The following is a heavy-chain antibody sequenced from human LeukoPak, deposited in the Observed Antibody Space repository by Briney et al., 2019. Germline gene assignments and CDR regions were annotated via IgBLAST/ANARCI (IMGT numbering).Heavy chain of an antibody. V-gene: IGHV3-74*01. CDR3: ARDYGRSRDYGMDV. Sequence: GGSLRLSCAASGFTFSSYWMHWVRQAPGKGLVWVSRINSDGSSTSYADSVKGRFTISRDNAKNTLYLQMNSLRAEDTAMYYCARDYGRSRDYGMDVWGQGTTVTASS. CDR2: INSDGSST. J-gene: IGHJ6*02. CDR1: GFTFSSYW. D-gene: IGHD3-10*01.